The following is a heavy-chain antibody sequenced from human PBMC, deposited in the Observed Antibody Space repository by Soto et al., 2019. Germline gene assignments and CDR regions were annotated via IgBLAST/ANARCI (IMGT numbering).Heavy chain of an antibody. V-gene: IGHV3-23*01. CDR2: LSGCGRST. CDR3: AKDQDSFFLPAAGIDF. Sequence: EVQVLESGGGLVQPGGSLRLSCAASGFTFNTFGMNWVRQAPGKGLEWVSALSGCGRSTYYADSVKGRFTISTDNSKNIVYLQINSLRADVTAVYYCAKDQDSFFLPAAGIDFWGQGTLVTVSS. CDR1: GFTFNTFG. J-gene: IGHJ4*02. D-gene: IGHD2-2*01.